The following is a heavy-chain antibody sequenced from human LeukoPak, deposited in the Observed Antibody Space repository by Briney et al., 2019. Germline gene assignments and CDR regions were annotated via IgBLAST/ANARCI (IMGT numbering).Heavy chain of an antibody. D-gene: IGHD3-10*01. CDR1: GFTFSSYE. J-gene: IGHJ4*02. V-gene: IGHV3-48*03. CDR3: ARGYGSGSSHIDY. CDR2: ISSSGTTT. Sequence: GGSLRLSCAASGFTFSSYEMNWVRQAPGKGLEWVSYISSSGTTTYCAASVKGRFTISRDNAKNSLYLQMNSLRAEDTAVYYCARGYGSGSSHIDYWGQGTLVTVSS.